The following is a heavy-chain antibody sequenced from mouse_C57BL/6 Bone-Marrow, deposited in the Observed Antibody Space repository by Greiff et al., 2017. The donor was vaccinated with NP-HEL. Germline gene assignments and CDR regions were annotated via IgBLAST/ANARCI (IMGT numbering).Heavy chain of an antibody. V-gene: IGHV5-9-1*02. J-gene: IGHJ4*01. CDR1: GFTFSSYA. D-gene: IGHD1-1*01. CDR3: TSGTVVALHYYAMDY. Sequence: EVQGVESGEGLVKPGGSLKLSCAASGFTFSSYAMSWVRQTPEKRLEWVAYISSGGDYIYYADTVKGRFTISRDNARNTLYLQMSSLKSEDTAMYYCTSGTVVALHYYAMDYWGQGTSVTVSS. CDR2: ISSGGDYI.